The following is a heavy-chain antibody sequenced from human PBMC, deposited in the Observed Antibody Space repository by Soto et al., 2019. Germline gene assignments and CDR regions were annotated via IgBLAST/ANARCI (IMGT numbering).Heavy chain of an antibody. CDR3: ARLNSGWHQTFDS. Sequence: SETLSLTCTVSGGSISSGGYYWSWIRQHPGKGLEWIGYIYYSGSTYYNPSLRSRLSMSVDTSKNQFSLNLTSVTVADTALYYCARLNSGWHQTFDSWGQGTLVTVSS. CDR2: IYYSGST. D-gene: IGHD6-25*01. CDR1: GGSISSGGYY. V-gene: IGHV4-31*03. J-gene: IGHJ4*02.